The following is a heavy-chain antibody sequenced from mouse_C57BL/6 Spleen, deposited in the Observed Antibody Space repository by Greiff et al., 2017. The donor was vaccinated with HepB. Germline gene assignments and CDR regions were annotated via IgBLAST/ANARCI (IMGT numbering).Heavy chain of an antibody. CDR3: TRGWDEGYYAMDY. V-gene: IGHV14-4*01. CDR2: IDPENGDT. D-gene: IGHD4-1*01. Sequence: EVKLMESGAELVRPGASVKLSCTASGFNIKDDYMHWVKQRPEQGLEWIGWIDPENGDTEYASKFQGKATITADTSSNTAYLQLSSLTSEDTAVYYCTRGWDEGYYAMDYWGQGTSVTVSS. J-gene: IGHJ4*01. CDR1: GFNIKDDY.